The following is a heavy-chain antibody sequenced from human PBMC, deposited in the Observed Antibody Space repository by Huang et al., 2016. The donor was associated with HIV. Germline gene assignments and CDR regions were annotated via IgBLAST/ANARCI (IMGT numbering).Heavy chain of an antibody. Sequence: QMQLQQRGAGLLKPSETLSLTCGVSGGSFTGNYLTWIRQAPGTGLEWIGEVNDSGATNDNPSRNVRVTISLDKSNRELSLNLRSVTAADTAVYYCARQWTILEWLLGLDVWGQGTTVIVSS. CDR1: GGSFTGNY. CDR3: ARQWTILEWLLGLDV. CDR2: VNDSGAT. V-gene: IGHV4-34*02. J-gene: IGHJ6*02. D-gene: IGHD3-3*01.